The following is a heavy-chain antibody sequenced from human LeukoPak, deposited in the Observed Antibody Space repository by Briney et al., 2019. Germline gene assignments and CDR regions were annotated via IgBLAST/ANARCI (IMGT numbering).Heavy chain of an antibody. CDR3: ARSYGSGSYYYFDY. CDR1: GFTFSSYA. Sequence: PGGSLRLSCAASGFTFSSYAMHWVRQAPGKGLEWVAVISYDGSNKYYADSVKGRFTISRDNSKNTLYLQMNSLRAEDTAVYYCARSYGSGSYYYFDYWGQGTLVTVPS. CDR2: ISYDGSNK. J-gene: IGHJ4*02. D-gene: IGHD3-10*01. V-gene: IGHV3-30-3*01.